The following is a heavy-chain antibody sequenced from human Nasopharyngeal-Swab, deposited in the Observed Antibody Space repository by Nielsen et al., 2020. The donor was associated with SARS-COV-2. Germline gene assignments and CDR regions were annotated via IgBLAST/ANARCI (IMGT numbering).Heavy chain of an antibody. CDR3: ARGSLPLYDILTGYYTPFDY. CDR2: IYYSGST. V-gene: IGHV4-39*07. J-gene: IGHJ4*02. Sequence: PGKGLEWIGSIYYSGSTYYNPSLKSRVTISVDTSKNQFSLKLSSVTAADTAVYYCARGSLPLYDILTGYYTPFDYWGQGTLVTVSS. D-gene: IGHD3-9*01.